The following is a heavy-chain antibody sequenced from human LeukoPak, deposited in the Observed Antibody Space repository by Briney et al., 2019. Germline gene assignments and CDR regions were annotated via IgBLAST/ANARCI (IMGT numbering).Heavy chain of an antibody. Sequence: PSETLSLTCTVSGGSISSYYWSWIRQPAGKGLEWIGRIYTSGSTNYNPSLKSRVTISVDTSKNQFSLKLSSVTAADTAVYYCARDLGCSSTSCPLDIWGQGTMVTVSS. D-gene: IGHD2-2*01. CDR3: ARDLGCSSTSCPLDI. CDR1: GGSISSYY. V-gene: IGHV4-4*07. J-gene: IGHJ3*02. CDR2: IYTSGST.